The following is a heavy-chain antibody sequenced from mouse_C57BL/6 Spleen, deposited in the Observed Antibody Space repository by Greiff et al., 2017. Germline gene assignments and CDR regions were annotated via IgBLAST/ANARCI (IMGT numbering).Heavy chain of an antibody. J-gene: IGHJ1*03. CDR1: GYTFTDYY. CDR2: INPYNGGT. CDR3: AREATIVARYIDD. V-gene: IGHV1-19*01. D-gene: IGHD1-1*01. Sequence: VQLKESGPVLVKPGASVKMSCKTSGYTFTDYYMNWVKQSHGKSLEWIGVINPYNGGTSYNQKFKGKATLTVDTSASTAYMGLNSLASEDSAVYSCAREATIVARYIDDWGTGTTVTVSS.